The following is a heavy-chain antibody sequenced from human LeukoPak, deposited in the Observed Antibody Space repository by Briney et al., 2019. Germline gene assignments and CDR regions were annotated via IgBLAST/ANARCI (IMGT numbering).Heavy chain of an antibody. Sequence: ASVKVSCKASGYTFTGYYMHWVRQAPGQGLEWMGWINPNSGGTNYAQKFQGRVTMTRDTSISTVYMELNSLTSDDTAVYYCARDLDDSSGDDYWGQGTLVTVSS. CDR2: INPNSGGT. D-gene: IGHD3-22*01. V-gene: IGHV1-2*02. J-gene: IGHJ4*02. CDR1: GYTFTGYY. CDR3: ARDLDDSSGDDY.